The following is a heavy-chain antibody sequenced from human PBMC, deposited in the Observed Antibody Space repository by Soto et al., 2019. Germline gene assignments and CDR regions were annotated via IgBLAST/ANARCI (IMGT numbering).Heavy chain of an antibody. D-gene: IGHD2-2*01. Sequence: GGSLRLSCAASGFTFSSYAMHWVRQAPGKGLEWVAVISYDGSNKYYADSVKGRFTISRDNSKNTLYLQMNSLRAEDTAVYYCATSSPYRNLNYFDYWGQGTLVTVSS. J-gene: IGHJ4*02. CDR1: GFTFSSYA. CDR2: ISYDGSNK. V-gene: IGHV3-30-3*01. CDR3: ATSSPYRNLNYFDY.